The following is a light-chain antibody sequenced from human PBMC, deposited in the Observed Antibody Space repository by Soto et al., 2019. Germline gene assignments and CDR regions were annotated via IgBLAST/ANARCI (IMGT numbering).Light chain of an antibody. CDR1: QPVSSN. CDR3: QHYNTWPYT. Sequence: EIVMTQSPATLSVSPGERATLSCRASQPVSSNLAWYQQKPGQAPRLLIFGASTMATGIPARFSGSGSGTEFTLTIGSLQSEDFAVYYCQHYNTWPYTFGQGTKLEIK. V-gene: IGKV3-15*01. J-gene: IGKJ2*01. CDR2: GAS.